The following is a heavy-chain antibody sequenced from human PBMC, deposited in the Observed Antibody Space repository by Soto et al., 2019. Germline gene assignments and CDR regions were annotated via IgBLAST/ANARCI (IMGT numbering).Heavy chain of an antibody. Sequence: GGSLRLSCAASGFTFSSFAMSWVRQAPGKGLEWVSSITGSGGSTYYADSVRGRFTNSRDNSKNTLYLQMNTLRAEDTAVYYCAKDRAPYSYSFDFWGQGTLVTVSS. CDR1: GFTFSSFA. CDR2: ITGSGGST. J-gene: IGHJ4*02. CDR3: AKDRAPYSYSFDF. D-gene: IGHD4-4*01. V-gene: IGHV3-23*01.